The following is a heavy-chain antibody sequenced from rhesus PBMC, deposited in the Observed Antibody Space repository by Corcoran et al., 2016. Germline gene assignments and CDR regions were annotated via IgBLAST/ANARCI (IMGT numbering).Heavy chain of an antibody. CDR1: GGSVSSSNW. V-gene: IGHV4-65*01. J-gene: IGHJ4*01. D-gene: IGHD1-32*01. CDR3: ARDPKAMTLDY. CDR2: ISGSSGST. Sequence: QVQLQESGPGLVKPSETLSLTCAVSGGSVSSSNWWSWIRQPPGKGLEWIGYISGSSGSTYYNPSLKSRVTISTDTSKNQFSLKLSSVTAADTAVYYCARDPKAMTLDYWGQGVLVTVSS.